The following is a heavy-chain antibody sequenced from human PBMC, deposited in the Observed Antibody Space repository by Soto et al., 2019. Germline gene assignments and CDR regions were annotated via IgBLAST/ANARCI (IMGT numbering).Heavy chain of an antibody. CDR2: ISYDGSDK. CDR1: GFPFTSYG. CDR3: VGGQYYFDY. J-gene: IGHJ4*02. D-gene: IGHD3-10*01. V-gene: IGHV3-30*03. Sequence: QVQLVESGGGVVQPGRSLRLSCAASGFPFTSYGMHWVREGPDKGLEWVAIISYDGSDKYYADSVKGRFTISRDYSKNTLYLQMNSLRPEDTALYYCVGGQYYFDYRGQGTLVIVSS.